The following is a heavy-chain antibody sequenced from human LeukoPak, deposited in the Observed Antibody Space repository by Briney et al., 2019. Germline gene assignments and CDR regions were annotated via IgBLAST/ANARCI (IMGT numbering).Heavy chain of an antibody. D-gene: IGHD6-19*01. CDR3: AKEATWAVEAPYFQH. CDR1: GFTFSRYA. V-gene: IGHV3-23*01. CDR2: ISGNGGST. J-gene: IGHJ1*01. Sequence: GGSLRVSCAASGFTFSRYAMNWVRQAPGKGLEWVSAISGNGGSTYYADSVKGRFTISRDNSKNTLYLQMNSLRAEDTAVYYCAKEATWAVEAPYFQHWGQGTLVTVSS.